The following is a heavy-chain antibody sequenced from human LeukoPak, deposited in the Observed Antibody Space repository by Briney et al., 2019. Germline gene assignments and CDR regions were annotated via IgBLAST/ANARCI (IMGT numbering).Heavy chain of an antibody. D-gene: IGHD3-3*01. CDR3: ATAATYYDFWSGYYGRSYFDY. V-gene: IGHV4-34*01. Sequence: PSETLSLTCAVYGGSFSGYYWSWIRQPPGKGLEWIGEINHSGSTNYNPSLKSRVTISVDTSKNQFSLKLSSVPAAGTAVYYCATAATYYDFWSGYYGRSYFDYWGQGTLVTVSS. CDR2: INHSGST. J-gene: IGHJ4*02. CDR1: GGSFSGYY.